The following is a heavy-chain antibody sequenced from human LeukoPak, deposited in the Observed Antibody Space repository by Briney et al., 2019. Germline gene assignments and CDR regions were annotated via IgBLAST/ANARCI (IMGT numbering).Heavy chain of an antibody. CDR3: ARGGYRCSGGSCYAYYFDY. Sequence: GGSLRLSCAASGFTFSSYSMNWVRQAPGKGLEWVSSISSSSSYIYYADSVKGRFTISRDNAKNSLYLQMNSLRAEDTAVYYCARGGYRCSGGSCYAYYFDYWGQGTLVTVSS. CDR2: ISSSSSYI. D-gene: IGHD2-15*01. CDR1: GFTFSSYS. J-gene: IGHJ4*02. V-gene: IGHV3-21*04.